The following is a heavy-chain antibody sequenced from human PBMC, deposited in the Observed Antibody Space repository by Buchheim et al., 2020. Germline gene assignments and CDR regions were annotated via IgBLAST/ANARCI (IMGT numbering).Heavy chain of an antibody. V-gene: IGHV4-61*01. CDR2: IYYSGST. D-gene: IGHD3-3*01. CDR1: GDSVSSGSYY. CDR3: ARVSIFGVVIHRGGWFDP. Sequence: QVQLQESGPGLVKPSETLSLTCTVSGDSVSSGSYYWSWIRQPPGKGLEWIGYIYYSGSTNYNPSLKSRVTISVDTSKNQFSLKLSSMTAADTAVYYCARVSIFGVVIHRGGWFDPWGQGTL. J-gene: IGHJ5*02.